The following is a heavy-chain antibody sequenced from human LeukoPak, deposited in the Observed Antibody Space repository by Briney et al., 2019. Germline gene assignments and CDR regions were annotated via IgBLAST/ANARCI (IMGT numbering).Heavy chain of an antibody. CDR2: INPNSGGT. V-gene: IGHV1-2*02. D-gene: IGHD4-17*01. CDR1: GFTFTGYY. J-gene: IGHJ5*02. Sequence: GASVKVSCKASGFTFTGYYMLWVRLAPGQGLEWMGWINPNSGGTNYAQKFQGRVTMTRDTSISTAYMELSRLRSDDTAVYYCARTIRGDYVGASWFDPWGQGTLLTVSS. CDR3: ARTIRGDYVGASWFDP.